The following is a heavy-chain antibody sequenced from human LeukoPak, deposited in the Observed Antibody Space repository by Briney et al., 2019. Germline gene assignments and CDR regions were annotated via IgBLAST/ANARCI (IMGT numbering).Heavy chain of an antibody. CDR1: GFTFSSYG. Sequence: GGSLRLSCAASGFTFSSYGMHWVRQAPGKGLEWVAFIRYDGSNKYYADSVKGRFTISRDNSKNTLYLQMNSLRAEDTAVYYCARDPTMAAYFDYWGQGTLVTVSS. CDR3: ARDPTMAAYFDY. J-gene: IGHJ4*02. CDR2: IRYDGSNK. D-gene: IGHD5-24*01. V-gene: IGHV3-30*02.